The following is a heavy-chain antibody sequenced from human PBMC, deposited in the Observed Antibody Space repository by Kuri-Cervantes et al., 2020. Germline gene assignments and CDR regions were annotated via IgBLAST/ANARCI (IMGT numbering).Heavy chain of an antibody. Sequence: GESLKISCAASGFTVSSNYMSWVRQAPGKGLEWVSVIYSGGSTYYADSVKGRFTISRDNAKNSLYLQMNSLRAEDTAVYYCARGRRIAAAGTRYYGMDVWGQGTTVTVSS. CDR2: IYSGGST. V-gene: IGHV3-53*01. J-gene: IGHJ6*02. CDR3: ARGRRIAAAGTRYYGMDV. D-gene: IGHD6-13*01. CDR1: GFTVSSNY.